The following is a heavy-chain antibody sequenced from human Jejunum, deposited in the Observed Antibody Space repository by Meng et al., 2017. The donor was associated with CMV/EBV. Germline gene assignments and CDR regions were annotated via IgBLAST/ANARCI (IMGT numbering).Heavy chain of an antibody. J-gene: IGHJ1*01. Sequence: GFTFSSYSMNWVRQAPGKGLEWLSYIDSFSSTMYYADSVKGRFTISRDNAKKSLYLQMNSLRVEDTAVYYCARDQFCSTTNCAHKTWGQGTLVTVSS. V-gene: IGHV3-48*04. CDR3: ARDQFCSTTNCAHKT. D-gene: IGHD2-2*01. CDR1: GFTFSSYS. CDR2: IDSFSSTM.